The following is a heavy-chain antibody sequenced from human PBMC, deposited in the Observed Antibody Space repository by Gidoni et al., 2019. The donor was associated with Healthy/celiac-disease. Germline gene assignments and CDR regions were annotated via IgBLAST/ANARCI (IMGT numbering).Heavy chain of an antibody. CDR3: ARNEHCSGGSCLFDY. V-gene: IGHV5-51*01. Sequence: EVQLVQSGAEVKKPGASLTISCKGSGYSFTSYWIGWVRQMPGKGLGWMGIIYPGDSDTRYSPSFQGQVTISADKSISTAYLQWSSLKASDTAMYYCARNEHCSGGSCLFDYWGQGTLVTVSS. CDR2: IYPGDSDT. CDR1: GYSFTSYW. J-gene: IGHJ4*02. D-gene: IGHD2-15*01.